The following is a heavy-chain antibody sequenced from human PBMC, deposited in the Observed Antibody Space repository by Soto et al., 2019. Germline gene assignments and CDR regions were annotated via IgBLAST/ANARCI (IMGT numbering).Heavy chain of an antibody. Sequence: GGCLRCSCAASAFTFDDYAIHWVRQAPVTGLEWVSGISGNSGSIGYADSVKGRFTISRDNAKNSLYLQMNSLRAEDTALYYCAKDITLHGPGDNESAFQHWGQGTLVTVSS. CDR2: ISGNSGSI. CDR3: AKDITLHGPGDNESAFQH. J-gene: IGHJ1*01. D-gene: IGHD4-17*01. V-gene: IGHV3-9*01. CDR1: AFTFDDYA.